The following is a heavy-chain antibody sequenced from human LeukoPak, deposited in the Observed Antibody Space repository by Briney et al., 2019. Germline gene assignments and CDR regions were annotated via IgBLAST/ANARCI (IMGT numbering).Heavy chain of an antibody. CDR2: FNWSGGGT. D-gene: IGHD1-14*01. J-gene: IGHJ4*02. CDR1: GFTFDDYG. Sequence: GGSLRLSCAASGFTFDDYGMSWLRHAPGKGLEWVSGFNWSGGGTVYADSVKGRFTISRDNAKNSVYLQRESLRREDTDFYYCARDGLDHFYFDSGGEGTLVAASA. CDR3: ARDGLDHFYFDS. V-gene: IGHV3-20*04.